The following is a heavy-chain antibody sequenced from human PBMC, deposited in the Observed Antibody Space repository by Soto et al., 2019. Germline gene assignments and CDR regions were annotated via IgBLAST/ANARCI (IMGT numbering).Heavy chain of an antibody. CDR2: IYYSGST. V-gene: IGHV4-59*08. CDR1: GGSISSYY. Sequence: SETLSLTCTVSGGSISSYYWSWIRQPPGKGLEWIGYIYYSGSTNYNPSLKSRVTISVDTSKNQFSLKLSSVTAADTAVYYCARNRITIFGVVTYLFDPWGQGTLVTVSS. J-gene: IGHJ5*02. CDR3: ARNRITIFGVVTYLFDP. D-gene: IGHD3-3*01.